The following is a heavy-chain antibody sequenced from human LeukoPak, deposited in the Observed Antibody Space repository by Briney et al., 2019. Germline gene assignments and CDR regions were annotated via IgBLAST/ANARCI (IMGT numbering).Heavy chain of an antibody. CDR2: MNPNSGNT. V-gene: IGHV1-8*01. D-gene: IGHD3-3*01. CDR1: GYTFTSYD. J-gene: IGHJ5*02. Sequence: ASVTVSCKASGYTFTSYDINWVRQATGQGLEWMGWMNPNSGNTGYAQKLQGRVTMTTGTSTSTAYMELRSLRSDDTAVYYCARDLGVLGSWPWGQGTLVTVSS. CDR3: ARDLGVLGSWP.